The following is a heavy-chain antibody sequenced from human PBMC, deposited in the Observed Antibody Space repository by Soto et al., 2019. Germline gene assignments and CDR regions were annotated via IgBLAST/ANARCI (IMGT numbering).Heavy chain of an antibody. CDR2: IKSKTDGGTT. V-gene: IGHV3-15*07. D-gene: IGHD2-15*01. CDR3: TTGGYCSGGSCYYYYYYYGMDV. Sequence: EVQLVESGGGLVKPGGSLRLSCAASGFTFSNAWMNWVRQAPGKGLEWVGRIKSKTDGGTTDYAAPVKGRFTISRDDSKNTLYLQMNSLKTEDTAVYYCTTGGYCSGGSCYYYYYYYGMDVWGQGTTVTVSS. CDR1: GFTFSNAW. J-gene: IGHJ6*02.